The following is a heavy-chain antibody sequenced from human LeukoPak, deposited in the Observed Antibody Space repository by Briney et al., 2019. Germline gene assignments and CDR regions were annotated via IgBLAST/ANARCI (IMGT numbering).Heavy chain of an antibody. D-gene: IGHD5-18*01. J-gene: IGHJ4*02. V-gene: IGHV1-2*06. Sequence: GASVKVSCKASGYTFTNYYIHWVRQAPGQGLEWMGRINPNSGDTNYAQKFQGRVNMTRDTSITTAYMELSRLRSDDTALYYCARQYSPNYFDYWGQGTLVTVSS. CDR2: INPNSGDT. CDR3: ARQYSPNYFDY. CDR1: GYTFTNYY.